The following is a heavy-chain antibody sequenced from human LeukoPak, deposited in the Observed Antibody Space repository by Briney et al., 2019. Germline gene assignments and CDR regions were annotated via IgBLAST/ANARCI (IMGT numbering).Heavy chain of an antibody. CDR2: IYYSGST. CDR3: ARDTVTTLAYGMDV. Sequence: SETLSLTCTVSGGSISSGDYYWSWIRQHPGKGLEWIGYIYYSGSTYYNPSPKSRVTISVDTSKNQFPLKLSSVTAADTAVYYCARDTVTTLAYGMDVWGQGTTVTVSS. D-gene: IGHD4-17*01. J-gene: IGHJ6*02. V-gene: IGHV4-31*03. CDR1: GGSISSGDYY.